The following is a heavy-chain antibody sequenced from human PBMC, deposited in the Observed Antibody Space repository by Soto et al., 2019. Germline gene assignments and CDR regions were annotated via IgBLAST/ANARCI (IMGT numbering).Heavy chain of an antibody. CDR2: ISYDGSNK. CDR1: GFTFSSYG. D-gene: IGHD2-15*01. V-gene: IGHV3-30*03. J-gene: IGHJ4*02. Sequence: GGSLRLSCAASGFTFSSYGMHWVRQAPGKGLEWVAVISYDGSNKYYANSVKGRFTICGENSKNTLYLQMNSLRAEDTAVYYCAIGSGYCSGGSCSLYYFDYWGQGTLVTVSS. CDR3: AIGSGYCSGGSCSLYYFDY.